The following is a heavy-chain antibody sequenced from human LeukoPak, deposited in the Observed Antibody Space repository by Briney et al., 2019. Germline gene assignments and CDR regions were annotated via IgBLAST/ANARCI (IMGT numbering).Heavy chain of an antibody. CDR1: GFTFSSYA. Sequence: GGSLRLSCAASGFTFSSYAMSWVRQAPGKGLEWVSAISGSGGSTYYADSVKGRFTISRDNSKNTLYLQMNSLRAEDTAVYYCAKDLGYCSSTSCSGNAFDIWGQGTMVTVSS. V-gene: IGHV3-23*01. CDR2: ISGSGGST. J-gene: IGHJ3*02. D-gene: IGHD2-2*01. CDR3: AKDLGYCSSTSCSGNAFDI.